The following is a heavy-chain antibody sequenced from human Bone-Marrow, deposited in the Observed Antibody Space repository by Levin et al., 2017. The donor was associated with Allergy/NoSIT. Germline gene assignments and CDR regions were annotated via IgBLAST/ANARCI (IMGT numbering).Heavy chain of an antibody. D-gene: IGHD7-27*01. Sequence: GGSLRLSCAASGFIFSTSGMHWVRQAPGKGLEWVAMISYDETNKYYTDSVKGRFTISRDNSKNTLFLQMNSLRAEDTAVYYCAKEGLGLTDYWGQGTLVTVSS. V-gene: IGHV3-30*18. CDR3: AKEGLGLTDY. CDR2: ISYDETNK. CDR1: GFIFSTSG. J-gene: IGHJ4*02.